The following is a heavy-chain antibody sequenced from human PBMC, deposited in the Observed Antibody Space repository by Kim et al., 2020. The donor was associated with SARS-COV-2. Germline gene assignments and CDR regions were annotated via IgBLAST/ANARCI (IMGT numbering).Heavy chain of an antibody. Sequence: ASVKVSCKASGYTFTSYGISWVRQAPGQGLEWMGWISAYNGNTNYAQKLQGRVTMTTDTSTSTAYMELRSLRSDDTAVYYCARGNWNDFDFARPDAFDIWGQGTMVTVSS. V-gene: IGHV1-18*01. D-gene: IGHD1-1*01. CDR1: GYTFTSYG. J-gene: IGHJ3*02. CDR3: ARGNWNDFDFARPDAFDI. CDR2: ISAYNGNT.